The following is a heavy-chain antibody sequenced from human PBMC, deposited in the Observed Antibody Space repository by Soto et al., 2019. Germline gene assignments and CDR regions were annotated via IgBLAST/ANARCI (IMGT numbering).Heavy chain of an antibody. CDR1: GGSISSGDYY. J-gene: IGHJ6*02. V-gene: IGHV4-30-4*01. CDR3: ALGELYYYYGMDV. Sequence: SQTLSLTCTVSGGSISSGDYYWSWIRHPPGKGLEWIGYIYYSGSTYYNPSLKSRVTISVDTSKNQFSLKLSSVTAADTSVYYCALGELYYYYGMDVWGQGTTVTVSS. D-gene: IGHD3-10*01. CDR2: IYYSGST.